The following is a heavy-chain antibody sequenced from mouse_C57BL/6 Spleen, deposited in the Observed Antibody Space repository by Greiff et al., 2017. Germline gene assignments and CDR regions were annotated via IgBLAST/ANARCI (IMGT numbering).Heavy chain of an antibody. Sequence: EVQLQQSEPELVKPGASVKISCKASGYTFTDYYMNWVKQSHGKSLEWIGDINPNNGGTSYNQKFKGKATLTVDKSSITAYMELRSLTSEDSAVYYCASLFYAMDYWGQGTSVTVSS. V-gene: IGHV1-26*01. CDR1: GYTFTDYY. CDR3: ASLFYAMDY. CDR2: INPNNGGT. J-gene: IGHJ4*01.